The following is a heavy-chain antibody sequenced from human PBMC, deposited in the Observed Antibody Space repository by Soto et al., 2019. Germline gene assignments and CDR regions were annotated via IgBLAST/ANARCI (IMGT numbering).Heavy chain of an antibody. D-gene: IGHD5-12*01. CDR3: ARDPNIVATMGSIYYYYGMDV. CDR2: IGIGSSTK. V-gene: IGHV3-48*01. CDR1: GFTFRNYG. J-gene: IGHJ6*02. Sequence: PGGSLRLSCAASGFTFRNYGMNWVRQAPGKGLEWVSYIGIGSSTKYYADSVKGRFTISRDNAKNSLYLQMNSLRAEDTAVYYCARDPNIVATMGSIYYYYGMDVWGQGTTVTVSS.